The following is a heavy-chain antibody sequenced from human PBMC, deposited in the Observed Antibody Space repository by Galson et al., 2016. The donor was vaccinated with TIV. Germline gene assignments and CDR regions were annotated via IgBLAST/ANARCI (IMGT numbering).Heavy chain of an antibody. D-gene: IGHD3-22*01. CDR1: GVIFRNFA. V-gene: IGHV1-69*13. CDR3: ARVRGEFYDSSGYYDS. CDR2: ITPIFGTT. Sequence: SVKVSCKASGVIFRNFAITWVRQAPGQGLEWMGRITPIFGTTKYAQKFQGRVTLTADDSKSTAYMELSFLRSEDTAIYYCARVRGEFYDSSGYYDSWGQGTLVSVSS. J-gene: IGHJ4*02.